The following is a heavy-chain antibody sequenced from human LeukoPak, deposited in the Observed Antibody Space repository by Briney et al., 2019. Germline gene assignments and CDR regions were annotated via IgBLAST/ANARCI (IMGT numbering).Heavy chain of an antibody. J-gene: IGHJ4*02. CDR2: ISYDGSNK. V-gene: IGHV3-30-3*01. CDR1: GFTFSSYA. CDR3: ARDESMDFDY. Sequence: PGRSLRLSCAASGFTFSSYAMHWVRQAPGKGLEWVAVISYDGSNKYYADSVKGRFTISRDNAKNSLYLQMNSLRAEDTAVYYCARDESMDFDYWGQGTLVTVSS. D-gene: IGHD2-8*01.